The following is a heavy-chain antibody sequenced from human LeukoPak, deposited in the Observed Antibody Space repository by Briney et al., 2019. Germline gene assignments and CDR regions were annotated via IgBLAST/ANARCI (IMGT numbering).Heavy chain of an antibody. D-gene: IGHD3-22*01. V-gene: IGHV3-11*01. CDR1: GFTFSDYY. Sequence: GGSLRLSCAASGFTFSDYYMSWIRQAPGKGLEWVSYISSSGSTICYADSVKGRFTISRDNAKNSLYLQMNGLRAEDTAVYYCARTYYYDSSGYYYHWGQGTLVTVSS. J-gene: IGHJ4*02. CDR2: ISSSGSTI. CDR3: ARTYYYDSSGYYYH.